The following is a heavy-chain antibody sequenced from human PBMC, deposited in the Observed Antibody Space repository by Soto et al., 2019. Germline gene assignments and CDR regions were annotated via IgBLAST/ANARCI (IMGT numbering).Heavy chain of an antibody. CDR2: ISYDGSNK. J-gene: IGHJ6*02. D-gene: IGHD7-27*01. V-gene: IGHV3-30*03. CDR1: GFTFSSYG. Sequence: PGGSLRLSCASSGFTFSSYGMHWVRQAPGKGLEWVAVISYDGSNKYYADSVKGRFTISRDNSKNTLYLQMNSLRAEDTAVYYCARDGETGDKGYYYGMDVWGQGTTVTVSS. CDR3: ARDGETGDKGYYYGMDV.